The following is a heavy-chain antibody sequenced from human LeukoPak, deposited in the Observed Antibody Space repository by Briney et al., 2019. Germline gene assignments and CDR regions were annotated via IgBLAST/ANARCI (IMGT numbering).Heavy chain of an antibody. CDR2: IFYSGGT. J-gene: IGHJ5*01. CDR1: RASIGSYY. CDR3: SGARAGDGSYPLLDS. Sequence: SETLSLTCAVSRASIGSYYWTWIRQSPGKGLEWIGYIFYSGGTNYSPSLKSRVTISVDTAQDQFSLNLRCWTATTTPIYDVSGARAGDGSYPLLDSWGQGTLVTVS. D-gene: IGHD3-16*02. V-gene: IGHV4-59*01.